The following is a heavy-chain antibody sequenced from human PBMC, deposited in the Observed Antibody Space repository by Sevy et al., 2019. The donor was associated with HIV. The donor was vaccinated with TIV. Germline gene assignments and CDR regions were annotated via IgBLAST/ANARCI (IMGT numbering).Heavy chain of an antibody. CDR1: GFTFSSYW. Sequence: GGSLRLSCAASGFTFSSYWMHWVHQAPGKGLVWVSRINSDGSSTSYADSVKGRFTISRDNAKNTLYLQMNSLRAEDTAVYYCARVRTSWKYYFDYWGQGTLVTVSS. CDR2: INSDGSST. V-gene: IGHV3-74*01. CDR3: ARVRTSWKYYFDY. J-gene: IGHJ4*02. D-gene: IGHD1-1*01.